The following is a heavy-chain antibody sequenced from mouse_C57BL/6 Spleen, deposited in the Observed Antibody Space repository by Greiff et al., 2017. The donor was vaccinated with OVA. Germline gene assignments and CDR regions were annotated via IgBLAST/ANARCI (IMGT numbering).Heavy chain of an antibody. V-gene: IGHV1-26*01. D-gene: IGHD1-1*01. CDR3: ARWRTTVVATGDY. CDR1: GYTFTDYY. J-gene: IGHJ2*01. CDR2: INPNNGGT. Sequence: VQLQQSGPELVKPGASVKISCKASGYTFTDYYMNWVKQSHGKSLEWIGDINPNNGGTSYNQKFKGKATLTVDKSSSTAYMELRSLTSEDSAVYYCARWRTTVVATGDYWGQGTTLTVSS.